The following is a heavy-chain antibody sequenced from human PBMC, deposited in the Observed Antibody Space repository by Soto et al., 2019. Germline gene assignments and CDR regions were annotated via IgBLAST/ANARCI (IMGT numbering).Heavy chain of an antibody. CDR3: ARDLSYYYGMDV. CDR2: IWSDGSNK. J-gene: IGHJ6*02. CDR1: GFTFSSYG. V-gene: IGHV3-33*01. Sequence: QVQLVESGGGVVQPGRSLRLSCAASGFTFSSYGMHWVRQAPGKGLEWVAVIWSDGSNKYYADSVKGRFTISRDNSKNTLYLQMNNLKAEETDVYSCARDLSYYYGMDVWGQGTTLTVSS.